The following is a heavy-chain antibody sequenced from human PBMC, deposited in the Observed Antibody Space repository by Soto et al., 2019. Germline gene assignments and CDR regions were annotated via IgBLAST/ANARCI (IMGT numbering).Heavy chain of an antibody. D-gene: IGHD2-15*01. J-gene: IGHJ4*02. CDR2: IYHSGST. Sequence: CAVSGGSISSGGYSWSWIRQPPGKGLEWIGYIYHSGSTYYNPSLKSRVTISVDRSKNQFSLKLSSVTAADTAVYYCARGQVVAAQHWGQGTLVTVSS. CDR3: ARGQVVAAQH. CDR1: GGSISSGGYS. V-gene: IGHV4-30-2*01.